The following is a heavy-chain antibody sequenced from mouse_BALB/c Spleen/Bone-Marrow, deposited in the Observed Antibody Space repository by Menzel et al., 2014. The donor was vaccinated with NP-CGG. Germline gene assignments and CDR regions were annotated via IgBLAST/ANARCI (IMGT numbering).Heavy chain of an antibody. D-gene: IGHD2-4*01. J-gene: IGHJ4*01. Sequence: QVQLKESGAELVTPGASVKMSCKASGYTFTDKWMHWVKQRPGQGLEWIGAIDTSDSYINYNQKFKGKASLTVDASSSTAYMHHSSLTSDDSAVYYCARGGHDFSLDYWGQGTSVIVSS. CDR2: IDTSDSYI. V-gene: IGHV1-69*02. CDR1: GYTFTDKW. CDR3: ARGGHDFSLDY.